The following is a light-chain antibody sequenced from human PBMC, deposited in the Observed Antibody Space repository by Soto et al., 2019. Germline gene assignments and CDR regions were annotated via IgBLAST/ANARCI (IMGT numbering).Light chain of an antibody. J-gene: IGLJ2*01. V-gene: IGLV2-14*03. CDR3: SSYTSTNTLV. CDR1: SSNVGDYND. CDR2: GVS. Sequence: QSALTQPASVSGSPGQSITISCTGTSSNVGDYNDVSWYQQHPGKAPKLIIYGVSNRPSGISNRFSGSKSGNTASLTISGLQAEDEAEYYCSSYTSTNTLVFGGGTKVTVL.